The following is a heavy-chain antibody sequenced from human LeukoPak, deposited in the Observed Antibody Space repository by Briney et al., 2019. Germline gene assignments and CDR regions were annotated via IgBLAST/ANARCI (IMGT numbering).Heavy chain of an antibody. CDR1: GGSISSYY. J-gene: IGHJ6*02. D-gene: IGHD3-10*01. Sequence: SETLSLTCTVSGGSISSYYWSWIRQPPGKGLEWIGYIYYSGSTNYNPSLKSRVTISVDTSKNQFSLKLSSVTAADTAVYYCTASFRGVNVWGQGTTVTVSS. CDR2: IYYSGST. V-gene: IGHV4-59*08. CDR3: TASFRGVNV.